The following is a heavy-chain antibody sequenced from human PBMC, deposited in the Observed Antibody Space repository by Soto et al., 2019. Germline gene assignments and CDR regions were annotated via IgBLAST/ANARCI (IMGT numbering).Heavy chain of an antibody. CDR3: ARGDAAGYSSSWSAFDI. CDR1: GYTFTGYH. V-gene: IGHV1-2*04. D-gene: IGHD6-13*01. J-gene: IGHJ3*02. CDR2: INPNSGGT. Sequence: ASVKVSCKASGYTFTGYHMHWVRQAPGQGLEWMGWINPNSGGTNYAQKFQGWVTMTRDTSISTAYMELSRLRSDDTAVYYCARGDAAGYSSSWSAFDIWGQGTMVTVSS.